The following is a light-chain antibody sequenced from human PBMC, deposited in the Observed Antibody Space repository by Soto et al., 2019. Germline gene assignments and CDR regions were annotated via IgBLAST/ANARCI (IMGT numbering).Light chain of an antibody. CDR2: EVS. V-gene: IGLV2-14*01. CDR3: SSYTTSHTLV. Sequence: QSALTQPASVSGSPGQSITISCTGTSSDVGDYKYVSWYQKHPGKAPKALIYEVSNRPSGVSNRFSGSKSGNTASLTISGLQAEDEADYYCSSYTTSHTLVFGPGTKGTVL. J-gene: IGLJ1*01. CDR1: SSDVGDYKY.